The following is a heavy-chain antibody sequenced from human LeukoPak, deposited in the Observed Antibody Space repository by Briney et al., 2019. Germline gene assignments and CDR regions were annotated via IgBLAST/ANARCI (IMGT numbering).Heavy chain of an antibody. D-gene: IGHD1-26*01. J-gene: IGHJ4*02. V-gene: IGHV1-18*01. CDR3: ARLPGGSYSLYYFDY. CDR1: GYTFTSYG. Sequence: GASVKVSCKASGYTFTSYGISWVRQAPGQGLEWMGWISAYNGNTNYAQKLQGRVTMTTDTSTSTAYMELRSLRSDDTAVYYCARLPGGSYSLYYFDYWGQGTLVTVSS. CDR2: ISAYNGNT.